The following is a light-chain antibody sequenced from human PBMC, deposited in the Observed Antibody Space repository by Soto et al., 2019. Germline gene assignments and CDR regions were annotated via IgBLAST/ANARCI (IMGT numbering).Light chain of an antibody. CDR1: QSVSSN. V-gene: IGKV3-15*01. CDR3: QQYNNWTPWT. CDR2: GAS. J-gene: IGKJ1*01. Sequence: EIVMTQSPATLSVSPGERATLSCRASQSVSSNLAWYQQKPGQAPRLLIYGASTRATGIQARFSGSGSGTEFTLTLSSLQSEDFAVYYCQQYNNWTPWTFGQGTKVEI.